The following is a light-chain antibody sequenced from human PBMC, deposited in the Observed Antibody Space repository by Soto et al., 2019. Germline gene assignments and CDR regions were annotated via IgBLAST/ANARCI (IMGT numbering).Light chain of an antibody. CDR1: QSISSW. J-gene: IGKJ1*01. CDR3: QQYNTYWT. V-gene: IGKV1-5*03. Sequence: DIQMTQSPSTLSASVGDRVIITCRASQSISSWLAWYQQKPGKAPNLLIYKASNLESGVPSRFSGSGSGTEFTLTISSLQPDDFATYYCQQYNTYWTFGQGTKVEI. CDR2: KAS.